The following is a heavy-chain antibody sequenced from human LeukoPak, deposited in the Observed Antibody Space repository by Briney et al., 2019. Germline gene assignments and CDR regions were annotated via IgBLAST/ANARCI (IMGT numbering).Heavy chain of an antibody. CDR1: VFTFTHHW. CDR3: ARSPPHSKLKFDP. D-gene: IGHD6-13*01. V-gene: IGHV3-74*01. CDR2: INNDGSNI. Sequence: AGGALRLSCVASVFTFTHHWMHCVRQAPGKGLVCVSRINNDGSNIDYADSVKGRFTISRDNAKNSLYMQMNSLRAEDTAVYYCARSPPHSKLKFDPWGQGTLVTVSS. J-gene: IGHJ5*02.